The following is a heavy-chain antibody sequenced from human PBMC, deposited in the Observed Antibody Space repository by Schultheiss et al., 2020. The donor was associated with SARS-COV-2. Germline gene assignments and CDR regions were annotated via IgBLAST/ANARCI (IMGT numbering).Heavy chain of an antibody. D-gene: IGHD6-19*01. CDR1: GFTFNGYG. J-gene: IGHJ6*03. CDR3: ARDAKWRVVPGYSMDV. V-gene: IGHV3-NL1*01. CDR2: IRNIGDKT. Sequence: GESLKISCAASGFTFNGYGMHWVRQAPGKGLEWVSGIRNIGDKTYYADSVKGRFTISRDNSKNTLYLQMNSLTTEDTAMYYCARDAKWRVVPGYSMDVWGKGTTVTVSS.